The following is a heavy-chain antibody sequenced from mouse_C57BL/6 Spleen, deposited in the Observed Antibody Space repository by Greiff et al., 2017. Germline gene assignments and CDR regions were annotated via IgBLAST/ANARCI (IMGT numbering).Heavy chain of an antibody. J-gene: IGHJ4*01. CDR1: GYTFTSYW. D-gene: IGHD2-3*01. CDR3: ARELLLLYAMDY. Sequence: QVQLQQPGAELVKPGASVKMSCKASGYTFTSYWITWVKQRPGQGLEWIGDIYPGSGSTNYNEKFKSKATLTVDTSSSTAYMQLISLTSADSAVYYCARELLLLYAMDYWGQGTSVTVSS. CDR2: IYPGSGST. V-gene: IGHV1-55*01.